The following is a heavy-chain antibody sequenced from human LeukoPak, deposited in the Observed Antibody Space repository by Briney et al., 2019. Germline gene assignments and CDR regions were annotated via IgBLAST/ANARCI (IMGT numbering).Heavy chain of an antibody. V-gene: IGHV1-2*02. Sequence: ASVKVSCKASGYTFTGYYMHWVRQAPGQGLEWMGWINPNSGGTNYAQKFQGRVTITQNSSVTTVYMELSSLTSEDTAVYYCARVRRAGAVAGCCNNWFDPWGQGTLVTVSS. D-gene: IGHD6-19*01. CDR1: GYTFTGYY. CDR3: ARVRRAGAVAGCCNNWFDP. CDR2: INPNSGGT. J-gene: IGHJ5*02.